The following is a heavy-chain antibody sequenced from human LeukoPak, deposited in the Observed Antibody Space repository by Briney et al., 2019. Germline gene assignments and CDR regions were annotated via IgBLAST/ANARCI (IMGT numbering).Heavy chain of an antibody. CDR2: ISYDGRNK. V-gene: IGHV3-30*03. J-gene: IGHJ4*02. CDR1: GFTFSSYS. D-gene: IGHD2-21*01. CDR3: ARSLGGGDWYFDY. Sequence: GGSLRLSCAASGFTFSSYSMHWARQAPGKGPEWVAVISYDGRNKYYADSVKGRFTISRDNSKNTLYLQMDSLRAEDTAMYYCARSLGGGDWYFDYWGQGTLVTVSS.